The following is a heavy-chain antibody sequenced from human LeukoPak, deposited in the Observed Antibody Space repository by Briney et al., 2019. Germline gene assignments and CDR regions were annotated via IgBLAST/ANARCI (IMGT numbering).Heavy chain of an antibody. CDR3: AKDSDIPGSFDY. CDR1: GFPFNMFA. V-gene: IGHV3-23*01. J-gene: IGHJ4*02. CDR2: ISGSGSRT. D-gene: IGHD2-21*02. Sequence: GGSLRLSCTGSGFPFNMFAMNWVRQAPGKGLEWVSGISGSGSRTYYADSVKGRFTVSRDNSNNTLSLQMTSLRVEDTAIYFCAKDSDIPGSFDYWGQGTPVTVSS.